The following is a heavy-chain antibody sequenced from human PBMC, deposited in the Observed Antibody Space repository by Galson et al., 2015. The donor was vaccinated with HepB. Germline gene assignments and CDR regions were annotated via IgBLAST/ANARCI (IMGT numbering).Heavy chain of an antibody. Sequence: SVKVSCKASGYTFTTYAMNWVRQAPGQGLEWMGWINTNTGNPTYAQGFTGRFVFSLDTSVSTAYLQISSLKAEDTAVYYCARDGRGYYYDSSGDLHPSDYWGQGTLVTVSS. CDR1: GYTFTTYA. J-gene: IGHJ4*02. D-gene: IGHD3-22*01. CDR3: ARDGRGYYYDSSGDLHPSDY. V-gene: IGHV7-4-1*02. CDR2: INTNTGNP.